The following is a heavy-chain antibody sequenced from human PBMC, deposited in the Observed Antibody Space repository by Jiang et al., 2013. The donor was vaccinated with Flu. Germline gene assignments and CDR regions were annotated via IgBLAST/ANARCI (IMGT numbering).Heavy chain of an antibody. J-gene: IGHJ6*02. D-gene: IGHD1-26*01. Sequence: PGLVKPSQTLSLTCTVSGASITSGSFYWSWIRQPAGKGLEWIGRIYPTGRTSYNPSLKSRIIISMDASKNQLSLKLSSATAAGTAIYYCARGSGNYGSYGMDVWGQGTTVTVSS. CDR2: IYPTGRT. CDR3: ARGSGNYGSYGMDV. V-gene: IGHV4-61*02. CDR1: GASITSGSFY.